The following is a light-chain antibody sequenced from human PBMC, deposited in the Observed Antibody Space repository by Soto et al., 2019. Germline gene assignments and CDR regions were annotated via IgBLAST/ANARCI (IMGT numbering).Light chain of an antibody. CDR2: EGT. Sequence: QSALTQPASVSGSPGQSNTISCTGTSSDVGNYNLVSWYQQHPGKAPKLMIYEGTKRPSGVSNRFSGSKSGNTASLTISGLQAEDEADYYCCSYAGSSFYVFGTGTKVTVL. CDR1: SSDVGNYNL. V-gene: IGLV2-23*01. CDR3: CSYAGSSFYV. J-gene: IGLJ1*01.